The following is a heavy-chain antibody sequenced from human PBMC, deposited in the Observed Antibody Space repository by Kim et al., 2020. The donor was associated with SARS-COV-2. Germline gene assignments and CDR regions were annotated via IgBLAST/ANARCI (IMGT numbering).Heavy chain of an antibody. J-gene: IGHJ5*02. CDR3: ARAEAAAGGERGRVFDP. Sequence: LKSRVPISVDTSKNQFSLKLSSVTAADTAVYYCARAEAAAGGERGRVFDPWGQGTLVTVSS. D-gene: IGHD6-13*01. V-gene: IGHV4-59*01.